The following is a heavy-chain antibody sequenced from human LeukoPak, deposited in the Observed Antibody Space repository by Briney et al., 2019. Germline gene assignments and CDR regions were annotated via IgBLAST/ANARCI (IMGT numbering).Heavy chain of an antibody. J-gene: IGHJ4*02. V-gene: IGHV3-48*01. CDR2: ISSSSSTI. D-gene: IGHD4-23*01. Sequence: GSLRLSCAASGFTFSSYSMNWVRQAPGKGLEWVSYISSSSSTIYYADSVKGRFTISRDNAKNSLYLQMNSLRAEDTAVYYCARDAGGLRWYYFDYWGQGTLVTVSS. CDR3: ARDAGGLRWYYFDY. CDR1: GFTFSSYS.